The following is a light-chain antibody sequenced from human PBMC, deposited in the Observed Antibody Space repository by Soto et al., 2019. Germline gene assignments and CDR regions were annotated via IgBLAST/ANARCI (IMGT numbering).Light chain of an antibody. CDR1: SSDVGNYDL. CDR3: CSYTSSNSLL. V-gene: IGLV2-14*02. Sequence: QSVLTQPASVSGSPGQSITISCTGTSSDVGNYDLVSWYQQLPGKAPKFILYEGSKRPSGVSNRFSGSKCGNTASLTLSGVEAEDEADYYCCSYTSSNSLLFGTGTKVTVL. J-gene: IGLJ1*01. CDR2: EGS.